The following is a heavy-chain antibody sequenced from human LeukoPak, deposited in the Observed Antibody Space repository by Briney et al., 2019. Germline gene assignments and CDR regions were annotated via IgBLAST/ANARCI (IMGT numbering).Heavy chain of an antibody. Sequence: ASVKDSCKPSGYTFTGYYIHWVPPTPGQGLERMGWINPKTGGTNYAQKFQGRVTMTSDTSISTAYMELSSLKSDDTAMDYCARAPMIVVVFPPRLDFWGQGTLVTVSS. CDR1: GYTFTGYY. V-gene: IGHV1-2*02. J-gene: IGHJ4*02. CDR2: INPKTGGT. CDR3: ARAPMIVVVFPPRLDF. D-gene: IGHD3-22*01.